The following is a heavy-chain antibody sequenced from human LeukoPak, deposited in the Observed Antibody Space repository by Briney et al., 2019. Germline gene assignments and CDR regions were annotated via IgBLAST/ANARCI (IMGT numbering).Heavy chain of an antibody. D-gene: IGHD3-10*01. V-gene: IGHV4-39*07. CDR2: IYYSGTT. CDR1: GGSISSSSYY. Sequence: SETLSLTCTVSGGSISSSSYYWGWIRQPPGRGLEWIGSIYYSGTTYYNPSLKSRVTISVDTSKNQFSLKLSSVTAADTAVYYCAGGELFLHDYWGQGTLVTVSS. J-gene: IGHJ4*02. CDR3: AGGELFLHDY.